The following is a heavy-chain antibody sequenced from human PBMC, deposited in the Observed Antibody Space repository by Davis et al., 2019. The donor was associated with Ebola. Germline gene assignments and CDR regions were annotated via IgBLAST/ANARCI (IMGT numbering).Heavy chain of an antibody. CDR1: GFTFTNYA. CDR2: ITGGGGTT. J-gene: IGHJ4*02. CDR3: VGTTTSLPAY. V-gene: IGHV3-23*01. D-gene: IGHD7-27*01. Sequence: PGGSLRLSCAASGFTFTNYAMSWVGQAPGKGLEWVSVITGGGGTTYYADSVKGRFTISRDNSKNMLYLQMNNLKAEDTAVYFCVGTTTSLPAYWGQGTLVTVSS.